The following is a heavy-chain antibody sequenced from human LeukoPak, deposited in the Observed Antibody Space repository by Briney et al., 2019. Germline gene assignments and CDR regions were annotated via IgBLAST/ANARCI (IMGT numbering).Heavy chain of an antibody. Sequence: SETLSPTCTVSGGSISSSSHYWGWIRQPPGKGLEWIGSIYYSGSTYYNPSLESRVTISVDTSKNQFSLKLSSVTAADTAVYYCADTIFGVPRWSQGTLVTVSS. J-gene: IGHJ4*02. CDR1: GGSISSSSHY. D-gene: IGHD3-3*01. V-gene: IGHV4-39*01. CDR3: ADTIFGVPR. CDR2: IYYSGST.